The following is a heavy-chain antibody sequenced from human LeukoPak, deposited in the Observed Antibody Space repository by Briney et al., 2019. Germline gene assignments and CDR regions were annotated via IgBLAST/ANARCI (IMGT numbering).Heavy chain of an antibody. Sequence: PSETLSLTCSVSGGSIDRTSSYWGWVRQSPGKGLEWIGSINYVGSTYYNPSLKSRVTMSLDTSENQFSLRLSSVTAADTAVYFCARDRPGEPLGYYFDPWGQGTLVTVSS. J-gene: IGHJ4*02. CDR3: ARDRPGEPLGYYFDP. D-gene: IGHD1-14*01. V-gene: IGHV4-39*07. CDR1: GGSIDRTSSY. CDR2: INYVGST.